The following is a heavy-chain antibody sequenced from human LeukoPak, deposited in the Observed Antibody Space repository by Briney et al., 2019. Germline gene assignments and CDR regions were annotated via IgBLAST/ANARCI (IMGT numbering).Heavy chain of an antibody. CDR1: GFTFSNYN. V-gene: IGHV3-48*02. Sequence: PGGSLRLSCAASGFTFSNYNMNWVRQAPGKGLEWVSYISTSGRAIFYADSVKGRFTISRDNAKNSLFLQMNSLRDEDTAVYYCARVPLYDRSGYYFDDWGLGTLVTVSS. CDR2: ISTSGRAI. J-gene: IGHJ4*02. CDR3: ARVPLYDRSGYYFDD. D-gene: IGHD3-22*01.